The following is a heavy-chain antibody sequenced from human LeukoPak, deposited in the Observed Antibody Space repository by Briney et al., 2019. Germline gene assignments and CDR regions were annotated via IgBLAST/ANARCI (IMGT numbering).Heavy chain of an antibody. CDR1: GGSISSYY. D-gene: IGHD3-9*01. Sequence: SETLSLTCTVSGGSISSYYWSWIRQPPGKGLEWIGYIYYSGSTNYNSSLKSRVTISVDTSKNQFSLKLSSVTAADTAVYYCARVTWNYDILTGYYPNDAFDIWGQGTMVTVSS. J-gene: IGHJ3*02. CDR2: IYYSGST. CDR3: ARVTWNYDILTGYYPNDAFDI. V-gene: IGHV4-59*01.